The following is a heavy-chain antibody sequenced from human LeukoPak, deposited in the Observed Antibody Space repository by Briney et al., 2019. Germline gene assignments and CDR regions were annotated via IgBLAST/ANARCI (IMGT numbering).Heavy chain of an antibody. Sequence: SGTLSLTCTVSGASNTNSYWNWVRQPPGKGLEWIGYIYSSGNTNYNPSLKSRVTISLDVSKNQFSLKLTSVTAADTAVYYCANSYDGKIVPFDNWGQGALVAVSS. J-gene: IGHJ4*02. D-gene: IGHD4-23*01. CDR2: IYSSGNT. V-gene: IGHV4-4*09. CDR1: GASNTNSY. CDR3: ANSYDGKIVPFDN.